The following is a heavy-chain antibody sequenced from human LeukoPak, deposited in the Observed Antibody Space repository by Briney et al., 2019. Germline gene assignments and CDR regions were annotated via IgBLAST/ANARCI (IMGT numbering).Heavy chain of an antibody. CDR3: ARGSAYYDRAHASDI. Sequence: SETLSLTCTVSGGSISSYYWSWIRQPPGKGLEWIGYIYYSGSTNYNPSLKSRVTISVDTSKNQFSLKLSSVTAADTAVYYRARGSAYYDRAHASDIWGQGTMVTVSS. D-gene: IGHD3-22*01. J-gene: IGHJ3*02. CDR2: IYYSGST. V-gene: IGHV4-59*01. CDR1: GGSISSYY.